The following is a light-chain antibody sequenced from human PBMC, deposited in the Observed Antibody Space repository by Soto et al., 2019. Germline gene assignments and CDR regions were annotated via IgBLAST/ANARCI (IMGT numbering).Light chain of an antibody. Sequence: IVLTQSPATLSLSPGERATLSCRASQSVNNYLAWYQQKPGQAPKLLIWDASNRATGIPARFSGSGSGTDFTLTISSLEPEDFGVYYCQQRSNWPPGFTFGPGTKVDIK. V-gene: IGKV3-11*01. CDR1: QSVNNY. J-gene: IGKJ3*01. CDR2: DAS. CDR3: QQRSNWPPGFT.